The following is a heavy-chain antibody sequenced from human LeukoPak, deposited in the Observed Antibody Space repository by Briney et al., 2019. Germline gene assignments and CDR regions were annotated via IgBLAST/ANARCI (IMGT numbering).Heavy chain of an antibody. V-gene: IGHV3-23*01. CDR2: LSANSGTT. CDR1: GFTFTSYA. CDR3: AKDKLEGASTPDY. J-gene: IGHJ4*02. Sequence: GGSLRLSCVASGFTFTSYAMSWVRQAPEKGLEWVSVLSANSGTTDYAHTVQGRFTMSRDKSKNTPYLQMNSLRAEDTAVYYCAKDKLEGASTPDYWGKGAMVTVSS.